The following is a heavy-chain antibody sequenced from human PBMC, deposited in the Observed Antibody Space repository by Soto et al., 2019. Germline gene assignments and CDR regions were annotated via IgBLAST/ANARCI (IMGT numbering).Heavy chain of an antibody. Sequence: GGSLRLSCAASGFTFSSYAMSWVRQAPGKGLEWVSAISGSGGSTYYADSVKGRFTISRDNSKNTLYLQMNSLRAEDTAVYYCARRPGGNFACDPWGQGTLVTAPQ. V-gene: IGHV3-23*01. J-gene: IGHJ5*02. CDR1: GFTFSSYA. CDR2: ISGSGGST. CDR3: ARRPGGNFACDP.